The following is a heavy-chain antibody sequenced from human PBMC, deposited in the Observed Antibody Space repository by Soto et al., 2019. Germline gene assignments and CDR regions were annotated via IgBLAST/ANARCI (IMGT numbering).Heavy chain of an antibody. CDR1: GFTLSSFS. V-gene: IGHV3-21*02. Sequence: EVQLVESGGGLVKPGGSLRLSCVASGFTLSSFSMSWIRQTPGKGLEWVSSITTGNDYISYADSVKGRFTISRDNAKNSLFLQMNSLKADDTALYFCARDSYSSLFDSWDQGTLVTVSS. CDR2: ITTGNDYI. J-gene: IGHJ5*01. CDR3: ARDSYSSLFDS. D-gene: IGHD6-19*01.